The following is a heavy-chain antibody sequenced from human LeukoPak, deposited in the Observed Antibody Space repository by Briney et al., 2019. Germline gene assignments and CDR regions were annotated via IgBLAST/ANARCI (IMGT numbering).Heavy chain of an antibody. V-gene: IGHV1-2*02. J-gene: IGHJ4*02. Sequence: ASVKVSCKASGYTFTGYYMHWVRQAPGQGLDWMGWINTNSGGTKYAQNFQGRVTLTTDTSINTAYMELSSLRSDDTAVYYCAREGRNGYNEGYFDYWGQGTLVTVSS. CDR1: GYTFTGYY. D-gene: IGHD5-24*01. CDR2: INTNSGGT. CDR3: AREGRNGYNEGYFDY.